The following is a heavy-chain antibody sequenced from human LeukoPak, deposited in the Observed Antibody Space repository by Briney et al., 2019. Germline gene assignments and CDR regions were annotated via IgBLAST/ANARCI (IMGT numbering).Heavy chain of an antibody. D-gene: IGHD3-10*01. J-gene: IGHJ4*02. CDR3: ASAYGSGSYYNPFPY. CDR1: GGSFSGYY. CDR2: INHSGST. Sequence: SETLSLTCAVYGGSFSGYYWSWIRQPPGKGLEWIGEINHSGSTNYNPSLKSRVTISVDTSKNQSSLKLSSVTAADTAVYYCASAYGSGSYYNPFPYWGQGTLVTVSS. V-gene: IGHV4-34*01.